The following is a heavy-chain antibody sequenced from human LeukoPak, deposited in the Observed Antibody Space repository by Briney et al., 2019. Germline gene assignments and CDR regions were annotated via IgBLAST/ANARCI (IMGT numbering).Heavy chain of an antibody. D-gene: IGHD2-15*01. CDR1: GFTFSAYY. J-gene: IGHJ4*02. V-gene: IGHV3-11*01. CDR3: ARAGLGGHYIDY. Sequence: GGSLRLSCAASGFTFSAYYMNWIRQAPGQGLEWISYVSGSDENKYYAGSVRGRFAISRDNAEKSLFLQMSNVRAEDTAVYYCARAGLGGHYIDYWGQGTLVTVSS. CDR2: VSGSDENK.